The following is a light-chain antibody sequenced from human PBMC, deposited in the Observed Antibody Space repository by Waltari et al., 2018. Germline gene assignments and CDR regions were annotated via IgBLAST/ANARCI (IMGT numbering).Light chain of an antibody. CDR3: SSYAGSNNYV. J-gene: IGLJ1*01. CDR1: SSDVGGSNY. V-gene: IGLV2-8*01. Sequence: QSDLTQPPSASGSPGQSVPISCTGTSSDVGGSNYVSWYQQHPGKAPKLMIYEVSKRPSGVPDRFSGSKSGNTASLTVSGLQAEDEADYYCSSYAGSNNYVFGTGTKVTVL. CDR2: EVS.